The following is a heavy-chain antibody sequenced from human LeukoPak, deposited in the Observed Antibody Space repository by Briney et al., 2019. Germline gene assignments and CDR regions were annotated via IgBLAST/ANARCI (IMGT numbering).Heavy chain of an antibody. CDR2: INHSGST. D-gene: IGHD1-26*01. CDR1: GGSFSGYY. Sequence: SETLSLTCAVYGGSFSGYYWSWIRQPPGKGLEWIGEINHSGSTNYNPSLKSRVTISVDTSKNQFSLKLSSVTAADTAVYYCARGYSPQHVGATMEFYFDYWGQGTLVTVSS. CDR3: ARGYSPQHVGATMEFYFDY. J-gene: IGHJ4*02. V-gene: IGHV4-34*01.